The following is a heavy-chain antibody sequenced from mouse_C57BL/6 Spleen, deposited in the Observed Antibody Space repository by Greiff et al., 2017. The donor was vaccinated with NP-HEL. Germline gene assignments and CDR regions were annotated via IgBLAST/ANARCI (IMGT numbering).Heavy chain of an antibody. Sequence: VHVKQSVAELVRPGASVKLSCTASGFNIKNTYMHWVKQRPEQGLEWIGRIDPANGNTKYAPKFQGKATITADTSSNTAYLQLSSLTSEDTAIYYCARRYYDYDGAWFAYWGQGTLVTVSA. J-gene: IGHJ3*01. D-gene: IGHD2-4*01. CDR1: GFNIKNTY. CDR3: ARRYYDYDGAWFAY. CDR2: IDPANGNT. V-gene: IGHV14-3*01.